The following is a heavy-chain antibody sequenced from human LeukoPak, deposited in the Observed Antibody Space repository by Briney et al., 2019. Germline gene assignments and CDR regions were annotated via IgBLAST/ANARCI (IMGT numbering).Heavy chain of an antibody. V-gene: IGHV1-18*01. CDR2: ISAYNGNT. CDR3: ARDRGADIVLMVYENSFDY. J-gene: IGHJ4*02. CDR1: GYTFTSYG. Sequence: GASVKVSCKASGYTFTSYGISWVRQAPGQGLEWMGWISAYNGNTNYAQKLQGRVTMTTDTSTSTAYMELRSLRSDDTAVYYCARDRGADIVLMVYENSFDYWGQGTLVTVSS. D-gene: IGHD2-8*01.